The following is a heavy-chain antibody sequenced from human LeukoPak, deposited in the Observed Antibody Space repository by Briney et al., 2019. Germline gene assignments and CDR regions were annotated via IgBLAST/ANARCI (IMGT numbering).Heavy chain of an antibody. CDR2: INHSGST. D-gene: IGHD5-24*01. V-gene: IGHV4-34*01. CDR3: ARPRDGYQYYFDY. Sequence: SETLSLTCAVYGGSFSGYYWSWIRQPPGKGLEWIGEINHSGSTNYNPSLKSRVTISVDTSKNQFSLKLSSVTAADTAVYHCARPRDGYQYYFDYWGQGTLVTVSS. J-gene: IGHJ4*02. CDR1: GGSFSGYY.